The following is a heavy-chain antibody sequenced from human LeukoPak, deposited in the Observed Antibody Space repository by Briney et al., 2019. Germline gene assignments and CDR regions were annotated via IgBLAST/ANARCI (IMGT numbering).Heavy chain of an antibody. CDR3: ARDKIMITFGGVIADWFDP. CDR2: INTNTGNP. CDR1: GYTFTSYA. J-gene: IGHJ5*02. Sequence: ASVKVSCKASGYTFTSYAMNWVRQAPGQGLEWMGWINTNTGNPTYAQGFTGRFVFSWDTSVSTAYLQISSLKAEDTAVYYGARDKIMITFGGVIADWFDPWGQGTLVTVSS. D-gene: IGHD3-16*02. V-gene: IGHV7-4-1*02.